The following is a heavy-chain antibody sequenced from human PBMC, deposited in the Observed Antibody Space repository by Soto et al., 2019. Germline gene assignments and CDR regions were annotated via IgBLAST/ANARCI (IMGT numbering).Heavy chain of an antibody. Sequence: EVQLVESGGGLVKPGGSLRLSCAASGFTFSSYSMKWVRQAPGKGLEWVSSISSSSSYIYYADSVKGRFTISRDNAKNALYPQMNSLRAEDTPVYDCARLLWNYGDSIDYWGQGSLVSVSS. J-gene: IGHJ4*02. CDR1: GFTFSSYS. CDR3: ARLLWNYGDSIDY. V-gene: IGHV3-21*01. CDR2: ISSSSSYI. D-gene: IGHD4-17*01.